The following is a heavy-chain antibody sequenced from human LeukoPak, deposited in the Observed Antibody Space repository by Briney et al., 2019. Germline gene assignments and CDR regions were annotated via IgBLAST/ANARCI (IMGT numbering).Heavy chain of an antibody. Sequence: GGSLRLSCAASGFTFSSYGMHWVRQAPGKGLEWVAVIWYDGSNKYYADSVKGRFTISRDNSKNTLYLQMNSLRAEDTAVYYCAKSWDTAMVTYYFDYWGQGTLVTVSS. CDR1: GFTFSSYG. CDR3: AKSWDTAMVTYYFDY. CDR2: IWYDGSNK. V-gene: IGHV3-33*06. J-gene: IGHJ4*02. D-gene: IGHD5-18*01.